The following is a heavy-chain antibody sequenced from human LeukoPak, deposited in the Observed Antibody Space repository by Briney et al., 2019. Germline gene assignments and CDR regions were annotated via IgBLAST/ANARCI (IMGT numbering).Heavy chain of an antibody. CDR1: GFTFPTYV. D-gene: IGHD2-15*01. CDR3: ARDRAVALPTYSYYMDV. Sequence: GRSLRLSCAASGFTFPTYVIHWVRQAPGKGLEWVAVISQTGSIETYADSVGGRFSISRDNSDSTVYLQMNSLKTEDTAVYYCARDRAVALPTYSYYMDVWGKGTTVIVSS. CDR2: ISQTGSIE. J-gene: IGHJ6*03. V-gene: IGHV3-30*03.